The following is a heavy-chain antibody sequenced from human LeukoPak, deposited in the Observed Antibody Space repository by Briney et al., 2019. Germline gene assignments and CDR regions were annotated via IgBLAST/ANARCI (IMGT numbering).Heavy chain of an antibody. CDR3: ARSQHYYDSSGYSY. CDR1: GFTFSSYG. V-gene: IGHV3-30*02. Sequence: SGGSLRLSCAASGFTFSSYGMHWVRQAPGKGLEWVAFIRYDGSNKYYADSVKGRFTISRDNAKNSLYLQMNSLRAEDTAVYYCARSQHYYDSSGYSYWGQGTLVTVSS. D-gene: IGHD3-22*01. J-gene: IGHJ4*02. CDR2: IRYDGSNK.